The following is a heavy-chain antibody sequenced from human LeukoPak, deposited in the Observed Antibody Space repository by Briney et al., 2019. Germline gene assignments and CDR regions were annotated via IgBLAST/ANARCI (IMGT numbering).Heavy chain of an antibody. CDR3: ARELRRGYYDSSGPLDH. CDR2: IYSGGST. J-gene: IGHJ4*02. D-gene: IGHD3-22*01. Sequence: GESLRLSCAASGFTVSSNYMSWVRQAPGKGLEWVSVIYSGGSTYYADSVKGRFTISRDNSKNTLYLQMNSLRAEDTAVYYCARELRRGYYDSSGPLDHWGQGTLVTVSS. CDR1: GFTVSSNY. V-gene: IGHV3-66*02.